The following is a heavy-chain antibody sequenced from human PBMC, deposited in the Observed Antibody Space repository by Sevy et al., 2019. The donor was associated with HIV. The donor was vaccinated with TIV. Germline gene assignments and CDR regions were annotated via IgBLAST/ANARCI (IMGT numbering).Heavy chain of an antibody. CDR2: ISTSGSSI. Sequence: GGSLRLSCAASGFNFGDYYMSWIRQAPGKGLEWVAYISTSGSSIDYSDSVKGRFTISRDNTKNSLYLHMNSLRVEDTAVYWCATQPNDDPQAFDVWGQGTMVTVSS. D-gene: IGHD1-1*01. J-gene: IGHJ3*01. CDR1: GFNFGDYY. V-gene: IGHV3-11*01. CDR3: ATQPNDDPQAFDV.